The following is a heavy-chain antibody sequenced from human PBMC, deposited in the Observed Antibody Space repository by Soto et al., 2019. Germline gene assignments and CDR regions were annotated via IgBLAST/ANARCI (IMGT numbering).Heavy chain of an antibody. J-gene: IGHJ6*02. CDR1: GFPFDDYA. CDR2: ISWNSGSI. V-gene: IGHV3-9*01. CDR3: AKDRDYSNYGHYYYGMDV. D-gene: IGHD4-4*01. Sequence: SLILSCAASGFPFDDYAMHWVRPAPGKGLEWVSGISWNSGSIGYADSVKGRFTISRDNSKNTLYLQMNSLRAEDTAVYYCAKDRDYSNYGHYYYGMDVWGQGTTVTVS.